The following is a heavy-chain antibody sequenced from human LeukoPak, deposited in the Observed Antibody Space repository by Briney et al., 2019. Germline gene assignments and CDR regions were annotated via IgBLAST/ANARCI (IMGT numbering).Heavy chain of an antibody. CDR2: ISGSGGST. J-gene: IGHJ3*02. D-gene: IGHD3-22*01. CDR3: ARAQITMIVVVISEGAFDI. V-gene: IGHV3-23*01. CDR1: GFTFSSYA. Sequence: GGSLRLSCAASGFTFSSYAMSWVRQAPGKGLEWVSAISGSGGSTYYADSVKGRFTISRDNSKNTLYLQMNSLRAEDTAVYYCARAQITMIVVVISEGAFDIWGQGTMVTVSS.